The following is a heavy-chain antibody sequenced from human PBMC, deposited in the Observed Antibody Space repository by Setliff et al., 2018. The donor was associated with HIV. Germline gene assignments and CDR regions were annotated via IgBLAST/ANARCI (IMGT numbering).Heavy chain of an antibody. CDR2: ISAYSGNT. Sequence: ASVKVSCKASGYTFTNYGITWVRQAPGQGLEWMGWISAYSGNTNYAQKLLGRVTMTTDTSTSTAYMELRSLRSDDTAVYYCARVYYYHSSGYYDYWYFDIWGRGTLVTVSS. J-gene: IGHJ2*01. V-gene: IGHV1-18*01. CDR3: ARVYYYHSSGYYDYWYFDI. D-gene: IGHD3-22*01. CDR1: GYTFTNYG.